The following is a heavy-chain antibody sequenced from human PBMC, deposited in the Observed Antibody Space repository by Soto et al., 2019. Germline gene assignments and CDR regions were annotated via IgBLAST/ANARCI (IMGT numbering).Heavy chain of an antibody. CDR2: IWYDGSNK. CDR3: AREFVVVTAIDVDYFDY. J-gene: IGHJ4*02. D-gene: IGHD2-21*02. Sequence: QVQLVESGGGVVQPGRSLRLSCAASGFTFSSYGMHWVRQAPGKGLEWVAVIWYDGSNKYYADSVKGRFTISRDNSKNPLYLQMNSLRAEDTAVYYCAREFVVVTAIDVDYFDYWGQGTLVTVSS. V-gene: IGHV3-33*01. CDR1: GFTFSSYG.